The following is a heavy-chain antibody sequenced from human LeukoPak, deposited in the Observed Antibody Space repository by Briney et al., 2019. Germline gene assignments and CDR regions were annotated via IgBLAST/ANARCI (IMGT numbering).Heavy chain of an antibody. J-gene: IGHJ4*02. D-gene: IGHD6-19*01. CDR1: GGSVSSGSYY. V-gene: IGHV4-61*01. Sequence: SETLSLTCTVSGGSVSSGSYYWSWIRQPPGKGLDWIGYIYYSGSTNYNPSLKSRVTISVDTSKNQFSLKLSSVTAADTAVYYCARGISSGWSRAVGYWGQGTLVTVSS. CDR2: IYYSGST. CDR3: ARGISSGWSRAVGY.